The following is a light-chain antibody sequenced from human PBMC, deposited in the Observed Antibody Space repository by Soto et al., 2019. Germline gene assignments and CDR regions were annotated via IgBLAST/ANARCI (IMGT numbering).Light chain of an antibody. CDR3: QQYNNWPRT. Sequence: EIVMTQSPATLSVSPGERATLSCRASQSVSSDLAWYHQKPGQAPRLLIYGASTRATGLPARFSGSGSGTEFTLTINSLQSEDFAVSYCQQYNNWPRTSGQGTRWIS. V-gene: IGKV3-15*01. CDR1: QSVSSD. J-gene: IGKJ1*01. CDR2: GAS.